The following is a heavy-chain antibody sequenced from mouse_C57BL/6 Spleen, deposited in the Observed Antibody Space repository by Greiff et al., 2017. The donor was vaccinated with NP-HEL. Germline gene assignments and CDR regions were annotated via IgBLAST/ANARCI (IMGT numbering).Heavy chain of an antibody. CDR1: GFTFSSYT. CDR3: ASRAGYGYFDY. Sequence: EVQLVESGGGLVKPGGSLKLSCAASGFTFSSYTMSWVRQTPEKRLEWVATISGGGGNTYYPATVKGRFTISRDNAKNTLYLPISSLTSEDTALYYCASRAGYGYFDYWGQGTTLTVSS. J-gene: IGHJ2*01. CDR2: ISGGGGNT. V-gene: IGHV5-9*01. D-gene: IGHD3-2*02.